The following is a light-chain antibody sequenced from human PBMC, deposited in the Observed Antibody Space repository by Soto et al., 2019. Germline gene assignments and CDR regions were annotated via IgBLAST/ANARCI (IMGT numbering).Light chain of an antibody. CDR1: QSISSY. J-gene: IGKJ1*01. CDR3: QHSYSTPQS. Sequence: DLQMTQSPSSLSASVGDRVTITCRASQSISSYLNWYQQKPGKAPKLLIYAASSLQSGVPSRFSGSGSGTDFTLTISSLQPEDCATYYCQHSYSTPQSFGQGTKVEIK. V-gene: IGKV1-39*01. CDR2: AAS.